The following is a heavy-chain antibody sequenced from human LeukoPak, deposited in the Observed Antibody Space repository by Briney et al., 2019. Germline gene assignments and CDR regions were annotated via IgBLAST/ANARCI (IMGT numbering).Heavy chain of an antibody. CDR3: VGVSYGFVFEP. Sequence: GGSLRLSCAASGFTFSSNYMSWVRQAPGKGLEWVSAIYSGGSTYYADSVKGRFTISRDNPNNTVYFQVVCLWAEDTAVYYCVGVSYGFVFEPWGQGALVSV. CDR2: IYSGGST. V-gene: IGHV3-53*01. J-gene: IGHJ5*02. D-gene: IGHD4-17*01. CDR1: GFTFSSNY.